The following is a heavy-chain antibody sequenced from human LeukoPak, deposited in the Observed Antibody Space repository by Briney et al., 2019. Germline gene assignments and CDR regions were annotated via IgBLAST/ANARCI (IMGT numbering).Heavy chain of an antibody. V-gene: IGHV4-38-2*02. J-gene: IGHJ3*02. Sequence: SETLSLTCTVSGYSISSGYYWGWIRQPPGKGLEWIGSIYHSGSTYYNPSLKSRVTISVDTSKNQFSLKLSSVTAADTAVYYCAREGDRGPNLEWLLYRSSAFDIWGQGTMVTVSS. D-gene: IGHD3-3*01. CDR3: AREGDRGPNLEWLLYRSSAFDI. CDR2: IYHSGST. CDR1: GYSISSGYY.